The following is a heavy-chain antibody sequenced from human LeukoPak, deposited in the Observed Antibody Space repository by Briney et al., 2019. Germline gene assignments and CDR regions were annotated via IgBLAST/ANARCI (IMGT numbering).Heavy chain of an antibody. CDR3: ARLLDYDFWSGYVYYYGMDV. Sequence: ASVKVSCKASGYTFTSYDINWVRQATGQGLEWMGWMNPNSGNTGYAQKFQGRVTMTRNTSISTAYMGLSSLRSEDTAVYYCARLLDYDFWSGYVYYYGMDVWGQGTTVTVSS. D-gene: IGHD3-3*01. V-gene: IGHV1-8*01. J-gene: IGHJ6*02. CDR2: MNPNSGNT. CDR1: GYTFTSYD.